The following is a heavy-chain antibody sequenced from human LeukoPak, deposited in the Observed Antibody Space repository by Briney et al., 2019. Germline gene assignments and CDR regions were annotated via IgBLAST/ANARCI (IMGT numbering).Heavy chain of an antibody. CDR3: ARQGYSSSSVYYYYYMDV. J-gene: IGHJ6*03. CDR2: INHSGST. D-gene: IGHD6-6*01. CDR1: GGSLSGYY. V-gene: IGHV4-34*01. Sequence: PSETLSLTCAVYGGSLSGYYWSWIRQPPGKGLEWIGEINHSGSTNYNPSLKSRVTMSVDTSKNQVSLKLSSVTAADTAVYYCARQGYSSSSVYYYYYMDVWGKGTPVTVSS.